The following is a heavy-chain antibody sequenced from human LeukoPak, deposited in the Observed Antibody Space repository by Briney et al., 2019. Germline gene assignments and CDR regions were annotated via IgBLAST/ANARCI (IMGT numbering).Heavy chain of an antibody. D-gene: IGHD6-19*01. J-gene: IGHJ4*02. V-gene: IGHV4-38-2*01. Sequence: SETLSLTCDVSGYSIRGGYFWGWIRQPPGMGLEWIGSTAHRGNTYYNPSLKGRVSISTDGSKNQFSLSLTSVTAADTATYYCTRVTRNSGWFFDYWGPGTLATVNS. CDR3: TRVTRNSGWFFDY. CDR2: TAHRGNT. CDR1: GYSIRGGYF.